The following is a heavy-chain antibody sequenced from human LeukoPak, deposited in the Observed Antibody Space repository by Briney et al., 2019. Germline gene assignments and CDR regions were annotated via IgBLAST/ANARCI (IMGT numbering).Heavy chain of an antibody. CDR3: ARDPGYSSPWYFDL. J-gene: IGHJ2*01. D-gene: IGHD5-18*01. V-gene: IGHV4-4*07. Sequence: PSETLSLTCTVSGGSISSYYWSWIRQPAGKGLEWIGRIYISGSTNYNPSLKSRVTMSVDTSKNQFSLKLSSVTAADTAVYYCARDPGYSSPWYFDLWGRGTLVTVSS. CDR2: IYISGST. CDR1: GGSISSYY.